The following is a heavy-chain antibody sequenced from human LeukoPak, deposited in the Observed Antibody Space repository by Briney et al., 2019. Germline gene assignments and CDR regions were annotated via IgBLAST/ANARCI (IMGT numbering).Heavy chain of an antibody. CDR3: ARDLDPDIVVVPALWVAFDI. V-gene: IGHV3-21*01. CDR1: GFTFSSYS. J-gene: IGHJ3*02. D-gene: IGHD2-2*01. Sequence: GGSLRLSCAASGFTFSSYSMNWVRQAPGKGLEWVSSISSSSSYIYYADSVKGRFTISRENAKNSLYLQMNSLRAEDTAVYYCARDLDPDIVVVPALWVAFDIWGQGTMVTVSS. CDR2: ISSSSSYI.